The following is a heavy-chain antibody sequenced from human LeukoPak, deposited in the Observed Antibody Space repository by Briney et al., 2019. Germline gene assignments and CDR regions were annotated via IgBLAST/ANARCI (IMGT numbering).Heavy chain of an antibody. J-gene: IGHJ4*02. CDR2: INHSGST. Sequence: PSETLSLTCTVSGGSISSSSYYWSWIRQPPGKGLEWIGEINHSGSTNYNPSLKSRVTISVDTSKNQFSLKLSSVTAADTAVYYCARGWYYFDYWGQGTLVTVSS. CDR1: GGSISSSSYY. V-gene: IGHV4-39*07. CDR3: ARGWYYFDY. D-gene: IGHD2-15*01.